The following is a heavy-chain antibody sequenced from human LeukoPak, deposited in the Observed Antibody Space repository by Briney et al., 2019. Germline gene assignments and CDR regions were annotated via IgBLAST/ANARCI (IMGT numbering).Heavy chain of an antibody. CDR1: GGSISSYY. D-gene: IGHD6-13*01. Sequence: SETLSLTCTVSGGSISSYYWSWIRQPPGKGLEWIGYIYYSGSTNYNPSLKSRATISVDTSKNQFSLKLSSVTAADTAVYYCAREGGIAAAGTQGWFDPWGQGTLVTVSS. V-gene: IGHV4-59*01. CDR2: IYYSGST. J-gene: IGHJ5*02. CDR3: AREGGIAAAGTQGWFDP.